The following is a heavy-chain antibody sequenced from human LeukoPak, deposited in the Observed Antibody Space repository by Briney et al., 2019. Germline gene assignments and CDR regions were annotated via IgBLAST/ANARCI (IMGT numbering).Heavy chain of an antibody. J-gene: IGHJ1*01. CDR3: ARDSSSWYVSEH. D-gene: IGHD6-13*01. CDR1: GFTFSSFE. CDR2: ISSSGRTI. V-gene: IGHV3-48*03. Sequence: QPGGSLRLSCAASGFTFSSFEMNWVRQAPGKGLEWVSYISSSGRTINYGDSVKGRFTISRDNAKNSLYLQMNSLRAEDTALYYCARDSSSWYVSEHWGQGTLVTVSS.